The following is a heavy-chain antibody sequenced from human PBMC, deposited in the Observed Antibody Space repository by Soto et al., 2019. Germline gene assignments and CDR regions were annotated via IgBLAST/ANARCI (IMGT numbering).Heavy chain of an antibody. CDR1: GVTFSNYA. V-gene: IGHV3-23*01. CDR2: LSGSGGTT. J-gene: IGHJ4*02. D-gene: IGHD3-10*01. Sequence: PGGSLRLSCTVSGVTFSNYAMNWVRRAPGKGLEWVSSLSGSGGTTYYADSVKGRFIISRDNSKNTLYLLMNSLRAEDTALYYCAKQRADYGSGADTFYFDSWGQGALVTVSS. CDR3: AKQRADYGSGADTFYFDS.